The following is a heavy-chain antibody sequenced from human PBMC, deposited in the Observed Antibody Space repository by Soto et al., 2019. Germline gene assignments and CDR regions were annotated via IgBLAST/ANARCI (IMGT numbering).Heavy chain of an antibody. CDR2: ISYDGSNK. J-gene: IGHJ6*02. CDR3: AKDAYSSSSRSYYYYGMDV. V-gene: IGHV3-30*18. Sequence: QVQLVESGGGVVQPGRSLRLSCAASGFTFSSYGMHWVRQAPGKGLEWVAVISYDGSNKYYADSVKGRFTISRDNSKNTLYLQMNSLRAEDAAVYYCAKDAYSSSSRSYYYYGMDVWGQGTTVTVSS. CDR1: GFTFSSYG. D-gene: IGHD6-6*01.